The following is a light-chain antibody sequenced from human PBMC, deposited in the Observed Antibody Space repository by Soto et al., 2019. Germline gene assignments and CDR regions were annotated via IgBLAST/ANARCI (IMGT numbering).Light chain of an antibody. CDR1: QSVTSN. CDR3: QQYNNWPPWT. CDR2: DAS. V-gene: IGKV3-15*01. Sequence: EIVITQSPATLSVSPGERATLSCRASQSVTSNFAWYQQKPGQAPRLLIYDASTRATGIPARFSGSGSGTEFTLTISSLQSEDFAVYYCQQYNNWPPWTFGRGTKV. J-gene: IGKJ1*01.